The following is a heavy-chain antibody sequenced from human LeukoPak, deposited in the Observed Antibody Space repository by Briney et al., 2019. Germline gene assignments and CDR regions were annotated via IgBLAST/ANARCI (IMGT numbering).Heavy chain of an antibody. CDR1: GGSISGYY. J-gene: IGHJ5*02. CDR2: INHSGST. CDR3: ARVPPGKGYSAKNYWFDL. Sequence: SETLSLTCAVYGGSISGYYWSWLRQPPGKGLEWVGEINHSGSTKYNPSLKRRVTISVDKSKNQFSLKLSSVSAADTSVYYCARVPPGKGYSAKNYWFDLWGQGTLVTVSS. V-gene: IGHV4-34*01. D-gene: IGHD5-12*01.